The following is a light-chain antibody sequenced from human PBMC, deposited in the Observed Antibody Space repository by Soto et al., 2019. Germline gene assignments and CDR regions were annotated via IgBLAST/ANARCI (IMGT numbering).Light chain of an antibody. V-gene: IGLV1-47*02. CDR1: SSNIGRNP. Sequence: QSVLTQPPSASPTPRQRGTISCSGSSSNIGRNPVYWYQQVPGTAPKLLFYTNDQRPSGVPDRFSGSKSGTSASLAISGLRSEDEADYYCAAWDDSLSGPVFGGGTKLTVL. CDR3: AAWDDSLSGPV. J-gene: IGLJ3*02. CDR2: TND.